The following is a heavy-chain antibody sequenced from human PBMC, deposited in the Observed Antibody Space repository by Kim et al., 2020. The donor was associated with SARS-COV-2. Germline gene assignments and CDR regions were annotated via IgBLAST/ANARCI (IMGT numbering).Heavy chain of an antibody. CDR2: ISSSGNTI. Sequence: GGSLRLSCVTSGFTFSDYYMTWIRQAPGKGLEWFSYISSSGNTIFYTDSVKGRVTISRDNAKNTLYLDMNSLRAEDTAVNYCARDIEDFGSGRLNLDYWG. CDR1: GFTFSDYY. V-gene: IGHV3-11*01. J-gene: IGHJ4*01. CDR3: ARDIEDFGSGRLNLDY. D-gene: IGHD3-10*01.